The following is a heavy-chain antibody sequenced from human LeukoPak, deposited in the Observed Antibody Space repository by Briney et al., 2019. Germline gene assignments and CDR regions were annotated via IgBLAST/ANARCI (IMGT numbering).Heavy chain of an antibody. J-gene: IGHJ4*02. CDR1: GGSISSSSYY. Sequence: PSETLSLTCTVSGGSISSSSYYWGWIRQPPGKGLEWIARMFYRGSTFYNPSLKSRVTISIDTSKTTSSLNLSSLTAAATLTHPCARTYYYDSGGPFYWDQGTLVTVSS. V-gene: IGHV4-39*07. CDR3: ARTYYYDSGGPFY. D-gene: IGHD3-22*01. CDR2: MFYRGST.